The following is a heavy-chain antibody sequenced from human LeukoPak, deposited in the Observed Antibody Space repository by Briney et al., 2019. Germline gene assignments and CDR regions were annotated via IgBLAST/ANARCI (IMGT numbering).Heavy chain of an antibody. V-gene: IGHV4-38-2*01. D-gene: IGHD6-19*01. CDR2: IHHSGST. CDR1: GYSISSGYY. Sequence: SETLSLTCAVSGYSISSGYYWGWIRQPPGKGLEWIGSIHHSGSTYYNPSLKSRLTVSVDTSKNQFSLKLSSVTAADTAIYYCGLSKLGTAVAGPIDYWGQGTLVTVSS. CDR3: GLSKLGTAVAGPIDY. J-gene: IGHJ4*01.